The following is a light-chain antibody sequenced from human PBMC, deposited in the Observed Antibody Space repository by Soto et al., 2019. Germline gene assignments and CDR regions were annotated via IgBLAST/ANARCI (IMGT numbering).Light chain of an antibody. CDR2: AAI. V-gene: IGKV1-39*01. Sequence: DIQMTQSPSSLSASVGDRVTITCRTSQSISSYLNWYQQKPGKAPKLLIYAAISLQSGVPSRFSGSGSWTDFTLTISSLQPEDFATYYCQQSYTTPRTFGQGTKVEIK. CDR3: QQSYTTPRT. CDR1: QSISSY. J-gene: IGKJ1*01.